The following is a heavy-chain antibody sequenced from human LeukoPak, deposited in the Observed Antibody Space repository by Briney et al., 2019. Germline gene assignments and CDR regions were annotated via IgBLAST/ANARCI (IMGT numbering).Heavy chain of an antibody. CDR1: GFTFSSYG. CDR3: AKGVLFDY. CDR2: ISYDGSNK. J-gene: IGHJ4*02. V-gene: IGHV3-30*18. Sequence: GGSLRLSCAASGFTFSSYGMHWVRQAPGKGLEWVAVISYDGSNKYYADSVKGRFTISRDNSKNTLYLQMNSLRAEDTAVYYCAKGVLFDYWGQGTLVTVSS.